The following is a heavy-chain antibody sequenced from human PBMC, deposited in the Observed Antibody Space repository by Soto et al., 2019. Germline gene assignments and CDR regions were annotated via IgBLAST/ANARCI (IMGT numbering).Heavy chain of an antibody. CDR3: ARTGYYGSGSYQGFLVY. CDR1: GGSISSSSYY. V-gene: IGHV4-39*01. Sequence: QLQLQESAPGLVKPSETLSLTCTVSGGSISSSSYYWGWIRQPAGKGLEWIGSIHYSGSAYSNPSLQSRVNKSVDTSEDHFNLRLSCVAAADVAVYYCARTGYYGSGSYQGFLVYWGQGTLVTVSS. J-gene: IGHJ4*02. D-gene: IGHD3-10*01. CDR2: IHYSGSA.